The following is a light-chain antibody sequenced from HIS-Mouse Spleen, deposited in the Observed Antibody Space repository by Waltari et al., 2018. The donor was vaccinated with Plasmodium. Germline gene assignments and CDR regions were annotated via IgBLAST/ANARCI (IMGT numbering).Light chain of an antibody. CDR3: AAWDDSLSGQV. V-gene: IGLV1-47*01. Sequence: QSVLTPPPSASGTPGQRVTLSCSVRSSTLRGTYVSWYQQLPGTAPKLRIDRSNQRPSGVPDRFSGSKSGTSASLAISGLRSEDEADYYCAAWDDSLSGQVFGGGTKLTVL. CDR1: SSTLRGTY. J-gene: IGLJ2*01. CDR2: RSN.